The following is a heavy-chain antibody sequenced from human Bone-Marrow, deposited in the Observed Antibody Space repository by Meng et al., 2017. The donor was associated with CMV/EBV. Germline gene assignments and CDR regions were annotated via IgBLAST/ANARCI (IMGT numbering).Heavy chain of an antibody. V-gene: IGHV3-53*01. CDR2: IYSGGST. J-gene: IGHJ6*02. CDR3: ARERVLGYCSSTSCYSRYYGMDV. CDR1: GFTVSRNY. D-gene: IGHD2-2*02. Sequence: GGSLRLSCAASGFTVSRNYMSWVRQAPGKGLEWVSVIYSGGSTYYADSVKGRFTISRDNSKNTLYLQMNSLRAEDTAVYYCARERVLGYCSSTSCYSRYYGMDVWGQGTTVTVSS.